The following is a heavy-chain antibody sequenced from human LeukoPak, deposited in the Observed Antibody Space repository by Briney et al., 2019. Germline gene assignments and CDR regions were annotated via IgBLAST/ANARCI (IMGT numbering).Heavy chain of an antibody. J-gene: IGHJ3*02. CDR2: IYYSGST. D-gene: IGHD1-26*01. CDR3: ARHVVGADAFDI. Sequence: SETLSLTCTGSGGSISSYDWSWIRQPPGKGLEWIGYIYYSGSTNYNPSLKSRVTISVDTSKNQFSLKLSSVTAADTAVYYCARHVVGADAFDIWGQGTLVTVSS. CDR1: GGSISSYD. V-gene: IGHV4-59*08.